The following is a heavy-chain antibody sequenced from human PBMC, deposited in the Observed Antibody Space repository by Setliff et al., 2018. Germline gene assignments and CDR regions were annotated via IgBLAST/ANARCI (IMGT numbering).Heavy chain of an antibody. CDR1: GGSISSHY. V-gene: IGHV4-59*11. Sequence: PSETLSLTCTVSGGSISSHYWSWIRQPPGKGLEWIGYIYYSGSTYYNPSLKSRVTISVDTSKNQFSLKLSSVTAADTAVYYCARGLSSSWYLYYYGMDVWGQGTTVTVSS. J-gene: IGHJ6*02. CDR3: ARGLSSSWYLYYYGMDV. D-gene: IGHD6-13*01. CDR2: IYYSGST.